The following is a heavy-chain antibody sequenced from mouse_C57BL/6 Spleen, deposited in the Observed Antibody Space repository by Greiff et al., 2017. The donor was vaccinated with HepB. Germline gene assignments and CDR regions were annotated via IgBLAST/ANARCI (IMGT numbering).Heavy chain of an antibody. CDR2: IYPGSGST. CDR1: GYTFTSYW. D-gene: IGHD1-1*01. J-gene: IGHJ4*01. V-gene: IGHV1-55*01. CDR3: ARGYYGSSPPMDY. Sequence: QVQLQQPGAELVKPGASVKMSCKASGYTFTSYWITWVKQRPGQGLEWIGDIYPGSGSTNYNEKFKSKATLTVDTSSSTAYMQLSSLTSEDSAVYYCARGYYGSSPPMDYWGQGTSVTVSS.